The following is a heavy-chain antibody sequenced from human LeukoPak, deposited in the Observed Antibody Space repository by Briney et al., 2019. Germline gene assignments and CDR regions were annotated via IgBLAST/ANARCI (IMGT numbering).Heavy chain of an antibody. CDR1: GGSFSGYY. D-gene: IGHD5-12*01. CDR3: ASASGYDLGYYYYYYMDV. V-gene: IGHV4-34*01. Sequence: SETLSLTCAVYGGSFSGYYWSWIRQPPGKGLEWIGEINHSGSTNYNPSLKSRVTISVDTSKNQFSLKLSSVTAADTAVYYCASASGYDLGYYYYYYMDVWGKGTTVTISS. J-gene: IGHJ6*03. CDR2: INHSGST.